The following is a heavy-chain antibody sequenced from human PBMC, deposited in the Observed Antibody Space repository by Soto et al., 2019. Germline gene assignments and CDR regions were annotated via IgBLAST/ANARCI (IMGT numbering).Heavy chain of an antibody. V-gene: IGHV1-18*01. D-gene: IGHD2-8*01. Sequence: QVPLVQSGAEVKKPGASVKVSCKASGYTFTSYGISWVRQAPGQGLEWMGWISAYNGNTNYAQKLQGRVTMTTDTSTSTAYMELRSLRSDDTAVYYCARTDCTNGVCYLAFDIWGQGTMVTVSS. CDR2: ISAYNGNT. CDR3: ARTDCTNGVCYLAFDI. J-gene: IGHJ3*02. CDR1: GYTFTSYG.